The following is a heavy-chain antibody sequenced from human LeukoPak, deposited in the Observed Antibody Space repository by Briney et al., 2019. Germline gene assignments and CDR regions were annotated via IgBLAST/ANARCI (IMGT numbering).Heavy chain of an antibody. CDR2: ISYDGTNK. Sequence: PGGSLRLSCAASGFTFRSYAMHWVRQAPGKGLEWVALISYDGTNKYYADSVKGRFTISRDNSKNTLHVQMNSLRVEYTAVYYCTRGRSIFGVVTGDYFDYWGQGTLVTVSS. CDR3: TRGRSIFGVVTGDYFDY. V-gene: IGHV3-30*04. D-gene: IGHD3-3*02. CDR1: GFTFRSYA. J-gene: IGHJ4*02.